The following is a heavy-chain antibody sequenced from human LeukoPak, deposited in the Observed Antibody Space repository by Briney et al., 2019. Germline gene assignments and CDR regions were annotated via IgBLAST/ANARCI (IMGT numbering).Heavy chain of an antibody. CDR2: INSDGSST. V-gene: IGHV3-74*01. CDR3: AKHDYGDFLDY. Sequence: PGGSLRLSCAASGFTFSSYWMHWVRQVPGKGLVWVSRINSDGSSTSYADSVKGRFTISRDNSKNTLYLQMNSLRAEDTAVYYCAKHDYGDFLDYWGQGTLVTVSS. J-gene: IGHJ4*02. D-gene: IGHD4-17*01. CDR1: GFTFSSYW.